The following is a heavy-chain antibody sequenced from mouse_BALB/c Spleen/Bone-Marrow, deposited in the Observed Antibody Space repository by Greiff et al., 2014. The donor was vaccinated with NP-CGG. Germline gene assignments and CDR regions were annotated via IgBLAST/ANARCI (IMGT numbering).Heavy chain of an antibody. Sequence: VQLQQSGAELVRSGASVKLSCTASGFNIKDYYMHWVKQRPEQGLEWIGWIDPENGDTEYAPKFQGKATTTADTSSNTAYLQLRSLTSEDTAVYYCNARGDYDFDYFDYWGQGTTLTVSS. CDR2: IDPENGDT. J-gene: IGHJ2*01. V-gene: IGHV14-4*02. CDR3: NARGDYDFDYFDY. CDR1: GFNIKDYY. D-gene: IGHD2-4*01.